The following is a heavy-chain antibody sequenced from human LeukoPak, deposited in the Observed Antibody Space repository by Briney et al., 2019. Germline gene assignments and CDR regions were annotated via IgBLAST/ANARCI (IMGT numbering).Heavy chain of an antibody. CDR3: AKGMLGYCSSTSCLEDYYMDV. CDR1: GFTFSSYA. CDR2: ISGSGGST. D-gene: IGHD2-2*01. J-gene: IGHJ6*03. V-gene: IGHV3-23*01. Sequence: GGSLRLSCAASGFTFSSYAMSWVRQAPGKGLEWVSAISGSGGSTYYADSVKGRFTISRDNSKNTLYLQMNSLRAEDTAVYYCAKGMLGYCSSTSCLEDYYMDVWGKGTTVTVSS.